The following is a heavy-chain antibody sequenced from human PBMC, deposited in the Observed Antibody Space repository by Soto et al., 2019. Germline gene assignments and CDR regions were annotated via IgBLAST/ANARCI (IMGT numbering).Heavy chain of an antibody. Sequence: QVQLQESGPGLVKPSETLSLNCTVSGGPISSYYWSWIRQSPGKGLKWIGYIYYSGSTNYNPPLTSPVIISVDSFRTQLSLELSSVTAAEPAVYYCARGSIGWPPRLDYWGQGSLATVSS. CDR2: IYYSGST. D-gene: IGHD6-19*01. V-gene: IGHV4-59*01. J-gene: IGHJ4*02. CDR1: GGPISSYY. CDR3: ARGSIGWPPRLDY.